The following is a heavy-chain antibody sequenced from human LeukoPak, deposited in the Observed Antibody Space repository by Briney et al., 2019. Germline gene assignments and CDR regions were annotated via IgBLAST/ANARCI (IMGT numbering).Heavy chain of an antibody. J-gene: IGHJ6*03. D-gene: IGHD2-2*02. Sequence: PSETLSLTCAVYGGSFSGYYWSWLRQPPGKGLEWIGEINQSGTTNYNRSLKSRVTISADPSKDQFSLKLTSVTAADTAVYYCARELEFELPYPSPHYHHYYYMDVWGKGTPVIVSS. V-gene: IGHV4-34*01. CDR1: GGSFSGYY. CDR2: INQSGTT. CDR3: ARELEFELPYPSPHYHHYYYMDV.